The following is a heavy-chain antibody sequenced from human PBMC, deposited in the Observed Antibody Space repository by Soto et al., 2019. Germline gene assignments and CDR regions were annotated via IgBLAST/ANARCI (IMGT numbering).Heavy chain of an antibody. J-gene: IGHJ2*01. D-gene: IGHD3-22*01. CDR2: IFYTGAT. Sequence: QVQLQESGPGLVKPSETLSLTCSVSGGSVSNASFYWTWIRQAPGTGLEYIGYIFYTGATNYNPSLSSRVTMTLDTSKNHFSLKLNSMTAADTAVYYCVRVLDSSWYADLWGRGTLVTVSS. CDR1: GGSVSNASFY. V-gene: IGHV4-61*03. CDR3: VRVLDSSWYADL.